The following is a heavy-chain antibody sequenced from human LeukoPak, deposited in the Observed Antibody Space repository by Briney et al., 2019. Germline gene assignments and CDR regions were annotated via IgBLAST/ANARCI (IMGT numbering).Heavy chain of an antibody. D-gene: IGHD3-10*01. J-gene: IGHJ2*01. Sequence: PGGSLRLSCAASGFTFSSYAMSWVRQAPGKGLEWVSAISGSGGSTYYADSVKGRFTISRDNSKNTLYLQMNSLRAEDTAVYYCAKVAPRITMVRGVKADWYFDLWGRGTLVTVSS. V-gene: IGHV3-23*01. CDR3: AKVAPRITMVRGVKADWYFDL. CDR2: ISGSGGST. CDR1: GFTFSSYA.